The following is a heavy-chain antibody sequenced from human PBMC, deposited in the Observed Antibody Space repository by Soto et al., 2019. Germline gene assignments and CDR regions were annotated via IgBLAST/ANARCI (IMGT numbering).Heavy chain of an antibody. CDR1: GFTFSSYA. J-gene: IGHJ6*02. V-gene: IGHV3-23*01. CDR3: AREGVVVPAAMYHYYYGMDV. CDR2: ISGSGGST. Sequence: GGSLRLSCAASGFTFSSYAMSWVRQAPGKGLEWVSAISGSGGSTYYADSVKGRFTISRDNSKNTLYLQMNSLRAEDTAVYYCAREGVVVPAAMYHYYYGMDVWGQGTTVTVSS. D-gene: IGHD2-2*01.